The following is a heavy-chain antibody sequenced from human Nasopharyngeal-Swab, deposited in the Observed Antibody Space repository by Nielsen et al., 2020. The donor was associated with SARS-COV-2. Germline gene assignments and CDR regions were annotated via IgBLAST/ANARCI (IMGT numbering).Heavy chain of an antibody. CDR2: IKQDGSEK. J-gene: IGHJ4*02. D-gene: IGHD1-26*01. V-gene: IGHV3-7*01. CDR1: QFAFGNYW. Sequence: GGSLRLSCVVSQFAFGNYWMSWVRQAPGKGPEWVANIKQDGSEKYYVDSVKGRFTISRDTSKNSLYLQMNSLRAEDTAVYHCVTGGSYYVYWGQGTLVTVSS. CDR3: VTGGSYYVY.